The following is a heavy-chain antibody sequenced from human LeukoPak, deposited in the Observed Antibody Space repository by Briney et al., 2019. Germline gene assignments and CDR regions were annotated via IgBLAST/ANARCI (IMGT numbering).Heavy chain of an antibody. Sequence: GGSLRLSCAASGFTFTTAWMSWVRQAPGKGLEWVANIKEDGSEKHYVDSVKGRFTISRDNTKNSLYLHMNSLRDEDTAVYYCARLRAFDIWGQGTMVTVSS. V-gene: IGHV3-7*01. CDR3: ARLRAFDI. J-gene: IGHJ3*02. CDR1: GFTFTTAW. CDR2: IKEDGSEK. D-gene: IGHD3-10*01.